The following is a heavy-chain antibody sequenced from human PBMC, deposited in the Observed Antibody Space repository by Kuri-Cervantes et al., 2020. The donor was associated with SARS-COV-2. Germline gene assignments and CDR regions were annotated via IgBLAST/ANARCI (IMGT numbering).Heavy chain of an antibody. CDR1: GGSFSDYS. CDR3: ARGSGGGSYGLGYGMDV. V-gene: IGHV4-34*01. CDR2: INHSGST. J-gene: IGHJ6*02. Sequence: SQTLSLTCAVYGGSFSDYSWSWIRQPPGKGLEWIGEINHSGSTNYNPSLKSRVTISVDTSKNQFSLKLSSVTAADTAVYYCARGSGGGSYGLGYGMDVWGQGTTVTVSS. D-gene: IGHD5-18*01.